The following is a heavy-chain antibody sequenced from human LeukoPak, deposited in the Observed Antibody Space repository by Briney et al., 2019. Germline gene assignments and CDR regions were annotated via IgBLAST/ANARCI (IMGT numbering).Heavy chain of an antibody. D-gene: IGHD3-9*01. Sequence: GGSLRLACAASGFTFSSYWMHWVRQAPGKGLVWVSRINSDGSSTSYADSVKGRFTISRDNAKNTPYLQMNSLRAEDTAVYYCARGSGGNYDILTGYDDYWGQGTLVTVSS. CDR1: GFTFSSYW. CDR2: INSDGSST. J-gene: IGHJ4*02. V-gene: IGHV3-74*01. CDR3: ARGSGGNYDILTGYDDY.